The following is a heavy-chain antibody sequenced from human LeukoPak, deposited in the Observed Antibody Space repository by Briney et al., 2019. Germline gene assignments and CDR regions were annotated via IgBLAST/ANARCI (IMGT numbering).Heavy chain of an antibody. D-gene: IGHD5-18*01. V-gene: IGHV4-59*01. J-gene: IGHJ4*02. CDR3: ARETANGYCYGYDY. Sequence: SEPLSLICTVCGGPISSYYWRGMPQPPGQGLEWIGYIYYSGSTNQNPSLQSRVTISVDTSKNQLSLKLSSVSAAHTAVYYCARETANGYCYGYDYWGQGTLVTVSS. CDR2: IYYSGST. CDR1: GGPISSYY.